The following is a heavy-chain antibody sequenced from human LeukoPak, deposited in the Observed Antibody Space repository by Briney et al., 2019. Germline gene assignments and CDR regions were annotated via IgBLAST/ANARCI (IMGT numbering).Heavy chain of an antibody. CDR1: GFTFSDYY. CDR3: ARDQGGTNYDFWSGYWGPNFDY. J-gene: IGHJ4*02. V-gene: IGHV3-11*04. Sequence: GGSLRLSCAASGFTFSDYYMSWIRQAPGKGLEWVSYISSSGSTIYYADSVKGRFTISRDNAKNSLYLQMNSLRAEDTAVYYCARDQGGTNYDFWSGYWGPNFDYWGQGTLVTVSS. CDR2: ISSSGSTI. D-gene: IGHD3-3*01.